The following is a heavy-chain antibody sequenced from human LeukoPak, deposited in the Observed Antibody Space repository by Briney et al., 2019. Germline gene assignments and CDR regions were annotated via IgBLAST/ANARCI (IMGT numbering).Heavy chain of an antibody. CDR3: ARHSSAVLGPGAFDI. D-gene: IGHD6-19*01. J-gene: IGHJ3*02. CDR1: GYSISSGYY. V-gene: IGHV4-38-2*01. Sequence: SETLSLTCAVSGYSISSGYYWGWIRQPPGKGLEWIGSIYHGGSTYYNPSLKSRVTISVDTSKNQFSLKLSSVTAADTAVCYCARHSSAVLGPGAFDIWGQGTMVTVSS. CDR2: IYHGGST.